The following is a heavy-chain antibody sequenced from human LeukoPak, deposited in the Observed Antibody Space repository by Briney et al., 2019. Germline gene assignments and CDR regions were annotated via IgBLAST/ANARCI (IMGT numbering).Heavy chain of an antibody. CDR1: GFSFSTYW. D-gene: IGHD1-26*01. CDR2: IKPDGTEK. J-gene: IGHJ4*02. CDR3: VVGGHLDI. Sequence: GGSLRLSCEASGFSFSTYWMSWVRQVQGKGPEWVANIKPDGTEKHYLDSVKGRFTVSRDNAKNSLYLQMNSLRAEDTAVYSCVVGGHLDIWGQGALVTVSS. V-gene: IGHV3-7*05.